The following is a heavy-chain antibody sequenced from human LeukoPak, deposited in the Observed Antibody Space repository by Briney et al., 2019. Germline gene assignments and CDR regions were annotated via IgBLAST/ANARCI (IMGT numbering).Heavy chain of an antibody. J-gene: IGHJ3*02. Sequence: GGPLNPPCEPPEFTLSSYEMNWVRKAQGKGLKWVSYISSSGSTIYYADSVKGRFTISRDNAKNSLYLQMNSLRAEDTAVYYCARVEEDAFDIWGQGTMVTVSS. V-gene: IGHV3-48*03. CDR1: EFTLSSYE. CDR2: ISSSGSTI. CDR3: ARVEEDAFDI.